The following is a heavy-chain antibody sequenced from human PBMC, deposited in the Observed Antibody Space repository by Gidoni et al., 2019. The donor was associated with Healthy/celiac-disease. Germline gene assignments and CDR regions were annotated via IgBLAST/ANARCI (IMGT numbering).Heavy chain of an antibody. CDR2: IYYSGST. V-gene: IGHV4-39*01. Sequence: QLQLQESGPGLVKPSETLSLTCTVSGGSISSSSYYWGWIRQPPGKGLEWIGSIYYSGSTYYNPSLKSRVTISVDTSKNQFSLKLSSVTAADTAVYYCARFLFGYSYGLQATGLDVWGQGTTVTVSS. J-gene: IGHJ6*02. CDR1: GGSISSSSYY. CDR3: ARFLFGYSYGLQATGLDV. D-gene: IGHD5-18*01.